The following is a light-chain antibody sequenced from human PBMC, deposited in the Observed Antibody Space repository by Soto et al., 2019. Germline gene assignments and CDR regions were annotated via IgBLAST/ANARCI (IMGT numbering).Light chain of an antibody. CDR1: HNDIGTYDY. Sequence: QYVLTQRTSLSGSPGQSITISCTGNHNDIGTYDYVYWYQQHPGRAPRLLIHGVTTRPSGISDRFSASKSGLTASLTISGLQPEDEADYYCSSLTSNRISVFGPGTKVTVL. J-gene: IGLJ1*01. CDR3: SSLTSNRISV. CDR2: GVT. V-gene: IGLV2-14*03.